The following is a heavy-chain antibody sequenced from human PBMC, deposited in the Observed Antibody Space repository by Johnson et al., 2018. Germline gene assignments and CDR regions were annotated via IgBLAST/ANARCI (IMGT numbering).Heavy chain of an antibody. V-gene: IGHV3-7*01. D-gene: IGHD6-13*01. CDR3: VRDRRWQQLDVGYFQH. J-gene: IGHJ1*01. Sequence: RQAPGRGLEWVANIKQDDSEKNYVDSVKGRFTIYRDNAKNSLYLQMNSLRAEDTAVYYCVRDRRWQQLDVGYFQHWGQGTLVTVSS. CDR2: IKQDDSEK.